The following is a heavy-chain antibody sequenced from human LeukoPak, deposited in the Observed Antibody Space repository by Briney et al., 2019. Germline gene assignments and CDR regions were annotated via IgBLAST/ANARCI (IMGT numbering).Heavy chain of an antibody. V-gene: IGHV3-7*01. J-gene: IGHJ4*01. CDR1: GFTFSSYW. CDR3: ARGLVSGSQRGYFDY. D-gene: IGHD1-26*01. Sequence: GGSLRLSCAASGFTFSSYWMRWVRQAPGKGLEWVANIKQDGSEKNYVDSVKGRFTISRDNSKNTLYLQTNSLRTDDTAVYYCARGLVSGSQRGYFDYWGHGALVTVSS. CDR2: IKQDGSEK.